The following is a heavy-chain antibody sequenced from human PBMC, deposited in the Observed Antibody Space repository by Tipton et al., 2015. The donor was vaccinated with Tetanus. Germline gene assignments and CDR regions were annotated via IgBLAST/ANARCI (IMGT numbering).Heavy chain of an antibody. Sequence: SLRLSCAASGFTFSSYGMHWVRQAPGKGLEWGAVIWYDGSNKYYADSVKGRFTISRDNSKNTLYLQMNSLRAEDTAVYYCARDPSRYDYVWGSYRNYGMDVWGQGTTVTVSS. CDR1: GFTFSSYG. V-gene: IGHV3-33*01. CDR3: ARDPSRYDYVWGSYRNYGMDV. CDR2: IWYDGSNK. J-gene: IGHJ6*02. D-gene: IGHD3-16*02.